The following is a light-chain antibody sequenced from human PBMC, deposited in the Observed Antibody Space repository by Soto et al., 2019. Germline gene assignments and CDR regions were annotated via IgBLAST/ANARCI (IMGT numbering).Light chain of an antibody. CDR3: ISYADRQSDL. Sequence: QSVLTQPASVSGSPGQSITISCSGTSSDIGSYDHVAWYQQFPGKSPKLIIYAVSDRPSGVSDRFSGSKSGISASLTISGLQTEDEADYYCISYADRQSDLFGTGTNVTVL. CDR1: SSDIGSYDH. V-gene: IGLV2-14*03. J-gene: IGLJ1*01. CDR2: AVS.